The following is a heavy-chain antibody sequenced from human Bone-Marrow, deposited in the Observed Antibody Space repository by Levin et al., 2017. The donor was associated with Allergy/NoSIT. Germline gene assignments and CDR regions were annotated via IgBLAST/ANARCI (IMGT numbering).Heavy chain of an antibody. D-gene: IGHD3-22*01. J-gene: IGHJ3*01. Sequence: GGSLRLSCTASGFTFGLYAMTWFRQAPGNGLEWVGFIRSDVYGKTPKYAASVKDRFTIPRGDSKSIAYLEMISLKTDDTAVSYGSKGPDSARWTMILEVGADAFDVWGQGTVITVSS. CDR1: GFTFGLYA. CDR2: IRSDVYGKTP. V-gene: IGHV3-49*03. CDR3: SKGPDSARWTMILEVGADAFDV.